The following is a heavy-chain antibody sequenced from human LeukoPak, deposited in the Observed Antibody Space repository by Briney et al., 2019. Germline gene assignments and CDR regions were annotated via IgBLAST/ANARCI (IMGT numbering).Heavy chain of an antibody. CDR1: GFTFGSPW. V-gene: IGHV3-23*01. CDR3: AIKSIAAALDY. D-gene: IGHD6-13*01. Sequence: GGSLRLSCAASGFTFGSPWMHWVRQAPGKGLEWVSAISGSGGSTYYADSVKGRFTISRDNSKNTLYLQMNSLRAEDTAVYYCAIKSIAAALDYWGQGTLVTVSS. J-gene: IGHJ4*02. CDR2: ISGSGGST.